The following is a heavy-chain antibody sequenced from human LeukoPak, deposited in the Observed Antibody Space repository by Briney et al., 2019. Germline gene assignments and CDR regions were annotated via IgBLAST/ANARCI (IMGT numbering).Heavy chain of an antibody. Sequence: GGSLRLSCAASGFTFSSYAMSWVRQAPGKGLEWVSAISGSGGSTYYADSVKGRFTISRDNSKNTLYLQMNSLRAEDTAVYYCAKDIHYYDSSGYYLNAFDIWGQGTMVTVSS. D-gene: IGHD3-22*01. J-gene: IGHJ3*02. CDR2: ISGSGGST. CDR1: GFTFSSYA. V-gene: IGHV3-23*01. CDR3: AKDIHYYDSSGYYLNAFDI.